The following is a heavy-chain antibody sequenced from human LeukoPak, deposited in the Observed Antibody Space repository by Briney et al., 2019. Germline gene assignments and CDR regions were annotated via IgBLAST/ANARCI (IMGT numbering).Heavy chain of an antibody. D-gene: IGHD3-16*01. V-gene: IGHV6-1*01. CDR2: TYYRSKWYN. CDR1: GDSVSSNSAT. Sequence: SQTLSLTCAISGDSVSSNSATWDWIRQSPSRGLEWLGRTYYRSKWYNDYADSLKSRVTINPDTSKNQFSLQLNSVTPEDTAVYYCAREGSDGYLFDYWGQGSLVIVSS. J-gene: IGHJ4*02. CDR3: AREGSDGYLFDY.